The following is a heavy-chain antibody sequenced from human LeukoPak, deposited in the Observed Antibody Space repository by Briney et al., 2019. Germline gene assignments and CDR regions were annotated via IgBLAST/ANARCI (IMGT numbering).Heavy chain of an antibody. CDR2: ISGSGGST. J-gene: IGHJ6*03. V-gene: IGHV3-23*01. Sequence: PGGSLRLSCAASGFTFSSYAMSWVRQAPGKGLEWVSAISGSGGSTYYADSVKGRFTISRDNSKNTLYLQMNSLRAEDTAVYYCARNHYYDSSGYYYYYYMDVWGKGTTVTVSS. CDR3: ARNHYYDSSGYYYYYYMDV. CDR1: GFTFSSYA. D-gene: IGHD3-22*01.